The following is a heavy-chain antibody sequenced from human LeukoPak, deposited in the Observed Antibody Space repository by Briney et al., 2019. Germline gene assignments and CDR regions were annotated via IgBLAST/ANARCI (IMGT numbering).Heavy chain of an antibody. Sequence: GGSLRLSCAASGFTFRDYWMTWVRQAPGKGLEWVANIKYDGNEKYYLDSVKGRFTISRDNAENSLYLQMNGLRTEDTALYYCARHAPVRGVRIYPTDYCGQGTLVTVSS. CDR2: IKYDGNEK. J-gene: IGHJ4*02. V-gene: IGHV3-7*01. CDR3: ARHAPVRGVRIYPTDY. CDR1: GFTFRDYW. D-gene: IGHD3-10*01.